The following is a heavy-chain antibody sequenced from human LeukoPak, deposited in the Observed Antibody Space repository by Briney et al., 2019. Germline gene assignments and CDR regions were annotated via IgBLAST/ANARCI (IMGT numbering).Heavy chain of an antibody. CDR2: ISSSSSYI. CDR1: GFTFSSYS. V-gene: IGHV3-21*01. J-gene: IGHJ4*02. Sequence: PGGSLRLSCAASGFTFSSYSMNCVRQAPGKGLEWVSSISSSSSYIYYADSVKGRFTISRDNAKNSLYLQMNSLRAEDTAVYYCARDTGVGYSHGYDYWGQGTLVTVSS. D-gene: IGHD5-18*01. CDR3: ARDTGVGYSHGYDY.